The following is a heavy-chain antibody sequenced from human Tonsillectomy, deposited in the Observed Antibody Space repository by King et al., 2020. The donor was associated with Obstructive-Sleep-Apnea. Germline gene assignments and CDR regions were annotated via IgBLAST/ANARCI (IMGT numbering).Heavy chain of an antibody. D-gene: IGHD2-15*01. Sequence: VQLVESGGGLVQPGRSLRLSCVASGFTFDDYAMHWVRQAPGKGLEWVSGISWNSDSINYAGYVKGRFTITRDNAKNSLYLQMNSLRAEDTALYYCAKDTTPHVFYYFEYWGQGTLVTVSS. V-gene: IGHV3-9*01. CDR2: ISWNSDSI. J-gene: IGHJ4*02. CDR3: AKDTTPHVFYYFEY. CDR1: GFTFDDYA.